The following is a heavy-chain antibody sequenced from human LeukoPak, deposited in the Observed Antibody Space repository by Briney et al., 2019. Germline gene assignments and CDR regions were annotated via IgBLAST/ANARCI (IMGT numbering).Heavy chain of an antibody. Sequence: GGSLRLSCAASGFTVSSNYMSWVRQAPGKGLEWVSAISGSGGSTYYADSVKGRFTISRDNSKNTLYLQMNSLRVDDTAVYYCTRGPSYGSRSDYFDYWGQGTLVTVSS. D-gene: IGHD3-10*01. J-gene: IGHJ4*02. CDR1: GFTVSSNY. CDR3: TRGPSYGSRSDYFDY. V-gene: IGHV3-23*01. CDR2: ISGSGGST.